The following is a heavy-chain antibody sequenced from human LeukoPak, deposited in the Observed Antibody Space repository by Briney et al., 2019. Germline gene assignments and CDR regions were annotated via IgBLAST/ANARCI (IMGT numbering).Heavy chain of an antibody. CDR1: GFTFSSYA. V-gene: IGHV3-30-3*01. Sequence: GRSLRLSCAASGFTFSSYAMHWVRQAPGKGLEWVAVTSSDRNIKYYADSVKGRFTISRDNPKNTLYLQMNSLRGEDTGVYYCAREGHYCSSTSCYDWFDPWGQGTLVTVSS. CDR3: AREGHYCSSTSCYDWFDP. D-gene: IGHD2-2*01. J-gene: IGHJ5*02. CDR2: TSSDRNIK.